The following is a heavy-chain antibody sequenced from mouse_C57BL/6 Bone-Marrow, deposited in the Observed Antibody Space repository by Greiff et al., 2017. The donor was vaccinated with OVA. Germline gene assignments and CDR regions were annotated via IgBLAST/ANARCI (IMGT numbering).Heavy chain of an antibody. D-gene: IGHD1-1*01. V-gene: IGHV1-62-2*01. Sequence: QVQLQQSGAELVKPGASVKLSCKASGYTFTEYTIHWVKQRSGQGLEWIGWFYPGSGSIKYNEKFKDKATLTADKSSSTVYMELSRLTSEDSAVYFCAIHEETPDYYGSSYYFDYWGQGTTLTVSS. CDR3: AIHEETPDYYGSSYYFDY. CDR1: GYTFTEYT. J-gene: IGHJ2*01. CDR2: FYPGSGSI.